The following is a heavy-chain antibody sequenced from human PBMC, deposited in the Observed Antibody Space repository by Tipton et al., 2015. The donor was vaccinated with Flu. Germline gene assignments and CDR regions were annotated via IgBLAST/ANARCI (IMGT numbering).Heavy chain of an antibody. V-gene: IGHV4-39*07. CDR3: ARSGSYHHYYFDL. J-gene: IGHJ2*01. D-gene: IGHD1-26*01. CDR2: IYYSGST. Sequence: TLSLTCTVSGGSISSSSYYWGWIRQPPGKGLEWIGTIYYSGSTYYNPSLKSRVTMSVDTSKNQFSLKLSSVTAADTAVYYCARSGSYHHYYFDLWGRGTLVSVSS. CDR1: GGSISSSSYY.